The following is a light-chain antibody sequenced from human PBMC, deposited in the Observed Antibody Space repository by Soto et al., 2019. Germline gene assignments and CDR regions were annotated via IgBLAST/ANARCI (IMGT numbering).Light chain of an antibody. J-gene: IGKJ2*01. CDR3: QHYNNWPYT. V-gene: IGKV3-15*01. CDR2: GAS. Sequence: EVIMTQSPATLSVSPGERAILSCRASQSVSSNLAWFQQKPGQAPRLLIYGASTRATGIPARFSGSGSGTEFTLTIGSLQSEDFAVYYCQHYNNWPYTFGQGTKLEIK. CDR1: QSVSSN.